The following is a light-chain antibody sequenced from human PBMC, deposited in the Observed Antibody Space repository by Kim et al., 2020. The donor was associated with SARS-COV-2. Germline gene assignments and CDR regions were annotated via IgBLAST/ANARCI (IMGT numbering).Light chain of an antibody. CDR3: QQYYSVPLT. V-gene: IGKV1-NL1*01. J-gene: IGKJ4*01. CDR1: QGISNS. Sequence: AYVGDRCTLTLRASQGISNSLVWYQHKSGKAPNLLLYTPSTLHSGVPSRFSGSGSGTDYTLTISSLQPEDFATYYCQQYYSVPLTFGGGTKVDIK. CDR2: TPS.